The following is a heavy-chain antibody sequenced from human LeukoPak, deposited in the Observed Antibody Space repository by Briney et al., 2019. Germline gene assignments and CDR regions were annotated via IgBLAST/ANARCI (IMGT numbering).Heavy chain of an antibody. CDR2: IWVDGSNK. V-gene: IGHV3-33*01. J-gene: IGHJ4*02. CDR1: GFTFSNNG. CDR3: GSSDASAYYQPIHY. Sequence: PGTSLRLSCAASGFTFSNNGMHWVRQAPDKGLEWLALIWVDGSNKYYADSVKGRFTISRDNSKKTLYLQMNSLRAEDTAVYYCGSSDASAYYQPIHYWGQGTLVTVSS. D-gene: IGHD1-26*01.